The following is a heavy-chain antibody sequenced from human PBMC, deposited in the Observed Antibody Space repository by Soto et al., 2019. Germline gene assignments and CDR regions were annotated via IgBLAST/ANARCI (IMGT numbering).Heavy chain of an antibody. Sequence: SVKVSCKASGGTFSDYAISWVRQAPGHGLEWIGGIIPIFGTTKYVEKLKGRVTITADESTSTAFMELSSLRSEDSAVYYCARAPPTCIGVSCYRGSQYFYYNMDVWGQGTTVTVSS. CDR3: ARAPPTCIGVSCYRGSQYFYYNMDV. J-gene: IGHJ6*02. CDR2: IIPIFGTT. CDR1: GGTFSDYA. D-gene: IGHD2-15*01. V-gene: IGHV1-69*13.